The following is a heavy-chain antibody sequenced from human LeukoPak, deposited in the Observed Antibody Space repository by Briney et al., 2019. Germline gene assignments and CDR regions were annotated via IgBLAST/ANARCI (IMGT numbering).Heavy chain of an antibody. CDR2: IYSGGST. CDR1: EFSVGSNY. D-gene: IGHD5/OR15-5a*01. CDR3: AKEWVVPSTPEGGWFDP. V-gene: IGHV3-66*01. J-gene: IGHJ5*02. Sequence: GGSLRLSCAASEFSVGSNYMTWVRQAPGKGLEWVSLIYSGGSTYYADSVKGRFTISRDNSKNTLYLQMNSLRAEDTAVYYCAKEWVVPSTPEGGWFDPWGQGTLVTVSS.